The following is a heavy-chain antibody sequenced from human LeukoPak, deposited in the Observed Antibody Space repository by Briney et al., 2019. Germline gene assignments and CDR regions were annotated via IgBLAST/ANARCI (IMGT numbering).Heavy chain of an antibody. CDR2: IKQDGSEK. CDR1: GFTFSSYW. Sequence: GGSLRLSCAASGFTFSSYWMSWVRQAPGKGLEWVANIKQDGSEKYYVDSVKGRFTISRDNAKNSLYLQMNSLRAEDTAVYYCARAYYYDSSGYYYFDYWGQGTLVTVSS. V-gene: IGHV3-7*01. J-gene: IGHJ4*02. CDR3: ARAYYYDSSGYYYFDY. D-gene: IGHD3-22*01.